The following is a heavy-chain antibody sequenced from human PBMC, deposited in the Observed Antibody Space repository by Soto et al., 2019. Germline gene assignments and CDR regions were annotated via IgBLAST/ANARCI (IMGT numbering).Heavy chain of an antibody. CDR2: ISGSGGST. V-gene: IGHV3-23*01. Sequence: PGGSLRLSCAASGFTFSSYAMSWVRQAPGKGLEWVSAISGSGGSTYYADSVKGRFTISRDNSKNTLYLQMNSLRAEDTAVYYCAKSFLPNFEYSSSDFDYWGQGTLVTVSS. CDR3: AKSFLPNFEYSSSDFDY. D-gene: IGHD6-6*01. CDR1: GFTFSSYA. J-gene: IGHJ4*02.